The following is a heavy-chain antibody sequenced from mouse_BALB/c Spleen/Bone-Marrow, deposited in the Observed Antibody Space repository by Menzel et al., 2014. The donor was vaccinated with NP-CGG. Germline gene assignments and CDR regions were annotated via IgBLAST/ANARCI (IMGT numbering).Heavy chain of an antibody. J-gene: IGHJ4*01. Sequence: VQLQQPGPDLVKPGASVEISCKASGYSFTGYYMHWVKQSHGKSLEWIGRVNPYNGGTSYNQKFKDKAILTVDKSSSTAYMELRSLTSEDSAVYYCARPIYDGYSAAMDYWGQGTSVTGSS. D-gene: IGHD2-3*01. CDR2: VNPYNGGT. CDR3: ARPIYDGYSAAMDY. CDR1: GYSFTGYY. V-gene: IGHV1-26*01.